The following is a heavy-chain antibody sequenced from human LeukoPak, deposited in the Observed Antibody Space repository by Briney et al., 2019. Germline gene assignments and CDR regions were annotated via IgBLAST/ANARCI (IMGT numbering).Heavy chain of an antibody. CDR2: ISSSSSYI. CDR3: ARDAAIFGGGGTDAFDI. D-gene: IGHD3-3*01. Sequence: GGSLRLSCAASGFTFSSYSMNWVRQAPGKGLEWVSSISSSSSYIYYADSVKGRFTISRGNAKNSLYLQMNSLRAEDTAVYYCARDAAIFGGGGTDAFDIWGQGTMVTVSS. J-gene: IGHJ3*02. CDR1: GFTFSSYS. V-gene: IGHV3-21*01.